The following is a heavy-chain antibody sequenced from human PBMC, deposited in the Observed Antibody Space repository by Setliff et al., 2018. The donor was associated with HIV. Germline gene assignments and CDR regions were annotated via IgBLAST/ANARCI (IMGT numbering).Heavy chain of an antibody. V-gene: IGHV1-18*01. Sequence: ASVKVSCKASGYTFSTYGIGWVRQAPGQGLEWMGWISAHNDVTHYAQHLQGRVTMTTDTSTSTAYMELRSLRSDDTAVYYCVRDRWKEQLVEGWFDPWGQGTLVTVSS. CDR3: VRDRWKEQLVEGWFDP. CDR2: ISAHNDVT. J-gene: IGHJ5*02. D-gene: IGHD6-13*01. CDR1: GYTFSTYG.